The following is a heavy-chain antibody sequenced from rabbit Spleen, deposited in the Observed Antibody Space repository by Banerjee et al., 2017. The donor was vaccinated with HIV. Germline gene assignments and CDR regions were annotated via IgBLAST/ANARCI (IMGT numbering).Heavy chain of an antibody. CDR1: GLDFSSKYY. J-gene: IGHJ4*01. V-gene: IGHV1S40*01. CDR2: IYISSGTT. D-gene: IGHD1-1*01. Sequence: QSLEESGGDLVQPEGSLTLTCTASGLDFSSKYYMCWVRQAPGKGLEWIACIYISSGTTYYASWAKGRFTISKTSSTTVTLQMTSLTAADRATYFCARDLVAVIGWNFNLWGPGTLVTVS. CDR3: ARDLVAVIGWNFNL.